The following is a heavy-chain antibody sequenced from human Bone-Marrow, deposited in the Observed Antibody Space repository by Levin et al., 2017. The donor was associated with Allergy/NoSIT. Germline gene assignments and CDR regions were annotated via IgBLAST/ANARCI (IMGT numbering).Heavy chain of an antibody. D-gene: IGHD2-15*01. J-gene: IGHJ4*02. CDR3: ARAHSDPQTKKWSMLGD. Sequence: SQTLSLTCAVSGYSIRRGYYWGWIRQSPGKGLEWIGSINQSGSTNYNPSLKSRVTISVDASKNEFSLKVNSVIAADTAVYFCARAHSDPQTKKWSMLGDWGRGVLVTVSS. CDR2: INQSGST. CDR1: GYSIRRGYY. V-gene: IGHV4-38-2*01.